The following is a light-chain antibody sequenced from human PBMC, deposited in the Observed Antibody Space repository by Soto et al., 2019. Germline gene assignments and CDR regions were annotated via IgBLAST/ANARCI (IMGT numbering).Light chain of an antibody. CDR2: KAS. J-gene: IGKJ1*01. CDR3: QHYNSYSEA. Sequence: DIQMTQSPSTLSGSVGDRVTITCRASQTISSWLAWYQQKPGKAPKLLIYKASTLKSGVPSRFSGSGSGTEFILTISSLQPDDFATYYCQHYNSYSEAFGQGTRWIS. CDR1: QTISSW. V-gene: IGKV1-5*03.